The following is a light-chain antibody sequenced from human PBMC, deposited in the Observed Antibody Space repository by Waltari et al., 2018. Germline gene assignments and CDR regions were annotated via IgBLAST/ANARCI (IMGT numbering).Light chain of an antibody. CDR2: NEN. CDR3: AVWDDSLGGV. J-gene: IGLJ3*02. Sequence: QSVLTQPPSVSGTPGQRVTISCSGSNSNIGGNFVNWYQQLPGKAPKLLIYNENQGPSGVPDRFSASKSGTSAALAITGLQSEDEADYYCAVWDDSLGGVFGGGTKLTVL. CDR1: NSNIGGNF. V-gene: IGLV1-44*01.